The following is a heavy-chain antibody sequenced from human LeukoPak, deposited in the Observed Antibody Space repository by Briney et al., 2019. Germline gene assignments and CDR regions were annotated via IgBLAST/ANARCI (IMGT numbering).Heavy chain of an antibody. CDR2: IYHSGST. V-gene: IGHV4-39*07. J-gene: IGHJ4*02. CDR3: AKSDGYCSGGSCAFDY. D-gene: IGHD2-15*01. CDR1: GGSISSSSYY. Sequence: SETLSLTCTVSGGSISSSSYYWGWIRQPPGKGLEWIGSIYHSGSTYYNPSLKSRVTISVDRSKNQFSLKLSSVTAADTAVYYCAKSDGYCSGGSCAFDYWGQGTLVTVSS.